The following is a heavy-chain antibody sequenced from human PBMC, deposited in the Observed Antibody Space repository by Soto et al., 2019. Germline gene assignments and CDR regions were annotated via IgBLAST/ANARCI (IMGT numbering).Heavy chain of an antibody. CDR2: IYYSGST. V-gene: IGHV4-59*08. D-gene: IGHD3-10*01. Sequence: SETLSLTCTVSGGSISSYYWSWIRQPPGKGLEWIGYIYYSGSTNYNPYLKSRVTISVDTSKNQFSLKLSSVTAADTAVYYCARQFGQKGAYYYYYMDVWGKGTTVTVSS. CDR3: ARQFGQKGAYYYYYMDV. CDR1: GGSISSYY. J-gene: IGHJ6*03.